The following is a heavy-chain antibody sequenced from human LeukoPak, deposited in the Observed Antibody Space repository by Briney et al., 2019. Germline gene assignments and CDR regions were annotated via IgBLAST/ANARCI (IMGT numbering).Heavy chain of an antibody. CDR2: MYDSGGTT. J-gene: IGHJ4*02. V-gene: IGHV3-23*01. CDR1: GLSLSSYA. Sequence: GWYLRPSGEASGLSLSSYAMNWVCQATGKGLEWVAGMYDSGGTTSYTWYAGSVKGRFTISRDKFKNTLYLQMNSLRAEDTAVYYCAKNRQQWLVRPANFDYWGQGILVAVSS. CDR3: AKNRQQWLVRPANFDY. D-gene: IGHD6-19*01.